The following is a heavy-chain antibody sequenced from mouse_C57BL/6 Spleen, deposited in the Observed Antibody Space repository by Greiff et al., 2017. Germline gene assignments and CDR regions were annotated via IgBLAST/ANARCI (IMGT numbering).Heavy chain of an antibody. V-gene: IGHV3-6*01. CDR2: ISYDGSN. D-gene: IGHD1-1*01. Sequence: EVKLVESGPGLVKPSQSLSLTCSVTGYSITSGYYWNWIRQFPGNKLEWMGYISYDGSNNYNPSLKNRISITRDTSKNQFFLKLNSVTTEDTATYYCARGYYGSYYFDYWGQGTTLTVSS. CDR1: GYSITSGYY. J-gene: IGHJ2*01. CDR3: ARGYYGSYYFDY.